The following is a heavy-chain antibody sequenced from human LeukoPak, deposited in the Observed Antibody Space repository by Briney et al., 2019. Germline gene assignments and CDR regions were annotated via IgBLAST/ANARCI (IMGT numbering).Heavy chain of an antibody. D-gene: IGHD3-22*01. CDR1: GYTFTSYG. V-gene: IGHV1-18*01. CDR2: ISAYNGNT. Sequence: ASVKVSCKASGYTFTSYGISWVRQAPGQGLEWMGWISAYNGNTNYAQKLQGRVTMTTNTSTSTANMELRSLRSDDTPVYYCARDIRPYYYDSSGYYNYWGQGNLVTVSS. CDR3: ARDIRPYYYDSSGYYNY. J-gene: IGHJ4*02.